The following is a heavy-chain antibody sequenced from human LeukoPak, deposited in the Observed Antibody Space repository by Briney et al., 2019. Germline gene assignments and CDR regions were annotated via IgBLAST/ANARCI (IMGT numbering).Heavy chain of an antibody. V-gene: IGHV1-69*05. CDR1: GGTFSSYA. CDR3: ARDLSGDCSGGSCYGPGSNYYMDV. D-gene: IGHD2-15*01. CDR2: IIPIFGTA. Sequence: ASVKVSCKASGGTFSSYAISWVRQAPGQGLEWMGGIIPIFGTANYAQKFQGRVTITTDESTSTAYMELSSLRSEDTAMYYCARDLSGDCSGGSCYGPGSNYYMDVWGKGTTVTVSS. J-gene: IGHJ6*03.